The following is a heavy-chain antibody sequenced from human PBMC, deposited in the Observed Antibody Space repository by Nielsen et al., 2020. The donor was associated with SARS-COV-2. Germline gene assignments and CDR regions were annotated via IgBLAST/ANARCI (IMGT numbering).Heavy chain of an antibody. CDR1: GGSINSYY. CDR2: IYYSGNT. CDR3: ARGNLVVVPSPILGLGPIFYYFNLDV. D-gene: IGHD2-21*01. J-gene: IGHJ6*03. V-gene: IGHV4-59*12. Sequence: SETLSLTCTVSGGSINSYYWSWIRQPPGKGLEWIGYIYYSGNTIYNPSIKSRVTLSMDKSKRQFSLRLTSVSAADTAVYFCARGNLVVVPSPILGLGPIFYYFNLDVWGKGTTVIVSS.